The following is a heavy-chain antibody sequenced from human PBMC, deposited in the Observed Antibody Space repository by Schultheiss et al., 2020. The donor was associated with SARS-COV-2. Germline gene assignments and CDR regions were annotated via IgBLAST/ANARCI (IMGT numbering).Heavy chain of an antibody. V-gene: IGHV5-51*01. Sequence: GGSLRLSCKGSGYSFTSYWNGWVRQMPGKGLEWMGIIYPGDSDTRYSPSFQGQVTISADKSISTAYLQWSSLKASDTAMYYYAPFGLLGAWFDPWGQGTLVTVSS. CDR3: APFGLLGAWFDP. D-gene: IGHD3-16*01. CDR2: IYPGDSDT. CDR1: GYSFTSYW. J-gene: IGHJ5*02.